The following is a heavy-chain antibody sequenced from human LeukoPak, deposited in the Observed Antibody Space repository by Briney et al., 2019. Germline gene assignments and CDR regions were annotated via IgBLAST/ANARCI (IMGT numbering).Heavy chain of an antibody. CDR1: GFIVSSNY. V-gene: IGHV3-66*01. Sequence: GGSLRLSCAASGFIVSSNYMSWVRQAPGKGLEWVSVIYSGGSTYYADSVKGRFTISRDNSKSTLYLEMNSLRVEDTAVYYCTKVRSGSSSWALRVFDYWGQGALVTVSS. CDR3: TKVRSGSSSWALRVFDY. D-gene: IGHD6-13*01. CDR2: IYSGGST. J-gene: IGHJ4*02.